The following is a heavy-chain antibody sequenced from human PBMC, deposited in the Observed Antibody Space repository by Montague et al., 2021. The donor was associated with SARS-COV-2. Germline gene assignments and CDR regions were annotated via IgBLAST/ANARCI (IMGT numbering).Heavy chain of an antibody. CDR1: GGSFGGYY. CDR2: IRHYGSA. D-gene: IGHD4-17*01. V-gene: IGHV4-34*01. CDR3: VRGGDGDRSGD. Sequence: SETLSLTCVVYGGSFGGYYWTWIRQPPGQGLEWIGEIRHYGSANYNPSVNPYLKSRVTMSIDTSKNQFSLRLTSASAAATAVYYCVRGGDGDRSGDWGQGTLVTVSS. J-gene: IGHJ1*01.